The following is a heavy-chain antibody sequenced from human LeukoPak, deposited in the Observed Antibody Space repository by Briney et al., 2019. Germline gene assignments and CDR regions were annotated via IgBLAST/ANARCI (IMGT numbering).Heavy chain of an antibody. CDR3: ARDRGMLAAAFDI. D-gene: IGHD6-13*01. CDR1: GFTFSSYS. J-gene: IGHJ3*02. CDR2: VSSSSSYI. V-gene: IGHV3-21*01. Sequence: PGGPLRLSCAASGFTFSSYSMNWVRQAPGKGLEWVSSVSSSSSYIYYADSVKGRFTISRDNAKNSLYLQMNSLRAEDTAAYYCARDRGMLAAAFDIWGQGTMVTVSS.